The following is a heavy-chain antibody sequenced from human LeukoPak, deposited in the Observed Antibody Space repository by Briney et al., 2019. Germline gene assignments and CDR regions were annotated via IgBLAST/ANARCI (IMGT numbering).Heavy chain of an antibody. J-gene: IGHJ6*03. Sequence: ASVKVSCKASGGTFSSYAISWVRQAPGQGLEWMGGIIPIFGTANYAQKFQGRVTITADESTSPAYMELSSLRSEDTAVYYCGIAAQDYYYYMDVWGKGTTVTVSS. V-gene: IGHV1-69*13. CDR1: GGTFSSYA. D-gene: IGHD6-6*01. CDR2: IIPIFGTA. CDR3: GIAAQDYYYYMDV.